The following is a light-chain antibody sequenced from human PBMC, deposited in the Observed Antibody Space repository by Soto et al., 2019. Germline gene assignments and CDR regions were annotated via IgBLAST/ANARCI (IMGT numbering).Light chain of an antibody. CDR3: HQYGGSPTWT. Sequence: EIVLTQSPGTLSLSPGERATLSCRASQTVSSSYLAWYQQKPGQAPRLLMYGASTRATGIPDRFSGSGSGTDFSLTISRLEPEEFAVYYCHQYGGSPTWTFGQGTKVENK. CDR1: QTVSSSY. J-gene: IGKJ1*01. V-gene: IGKV3-20*01. CDR2: GAS.